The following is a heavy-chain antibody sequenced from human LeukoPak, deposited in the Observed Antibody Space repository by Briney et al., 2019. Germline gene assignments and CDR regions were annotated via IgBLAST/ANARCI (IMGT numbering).Heavy chain of an antibody. CDR2: ISLTGET. V-gene: IGHV4-4*02. CDR3: SRESGAFSPFGY. D-gene: IGHD1-26*01. CDR1: GGSISSTNW. J-gene: IGHJ4*02. Sequence: PSETLSLTCGVSGGSISSTNWWSWVRQPPGQGLEWIGEISLTGETNYNPSLNGRVTMSVDESRNQLSLDLTSVTAADTAIYYCSRESGAFSPFGYWGQGTLVIVPP.